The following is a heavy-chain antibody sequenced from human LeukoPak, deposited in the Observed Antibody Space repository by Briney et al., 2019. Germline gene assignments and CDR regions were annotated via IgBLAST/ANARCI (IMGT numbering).Heavy chain of an antibody. D-gene: IGHD3-10*01. CDR2: IKQDGSEK. CDR1: GFTFSNYW. V-gene: IGHV3-7*01. J-gene: IGHJ4*02. CDR3: ASHPWRSGRYYFDY. Sequence: GSLRLSCAASGFTFSNYWMSWVRQAPGKGLEWVANIKQDGSEKYYVDSVKGRFTISRGNAKNSLYLQMNSLRADDTAVYYCASHPWRSGRYYFDYWGQGTLVTVSS.